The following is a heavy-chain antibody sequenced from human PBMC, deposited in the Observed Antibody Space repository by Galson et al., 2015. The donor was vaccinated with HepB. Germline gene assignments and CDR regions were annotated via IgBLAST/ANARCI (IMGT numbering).Heavy chain of an antibody. Sequence: SLRLSCAASGFTFSSYSMNWVRQAPGKGLEWVSYISSSSSTIYYADSVKGRFTISRDNAKNSLYLQMNSLRAEDTAVYYCARGDSSGYQAGDYYYGMDVWGQGTTVTVSS. CDR1: GFTFSSYS. D-gene: IGHD3-22*01. CDR2: ISSSSSTI. J-gene: IGHJ6*02. CDR3: ARGDSSGYQAGDYYYGMDV. V-gene: IGHV3-48*01.